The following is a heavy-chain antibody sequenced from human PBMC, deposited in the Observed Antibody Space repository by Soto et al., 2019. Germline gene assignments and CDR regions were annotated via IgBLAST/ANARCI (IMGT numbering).Heavy chain of an antibody. V-gene: IGHV3-13*01. D-gene: IGHD2-2*01. Sequence: EVQLVESGGGVGQPGGSLRLSCAASGFTFSSYDMPWVRQATGKGLAWVSAIGPAGDTYYPGSLKGRFTLSRENAKNSLYLKMNSLRAGDTAVYYCARGPGYCISTSCLNYDDCGMDVWGQGTTVTVSS. CDR1: GFTFSSYD. J-gene: IGHJ6*02. CDR2: IGPAGDT. CDR3: ARGPGYCISTSCLNYDDCGMDV.